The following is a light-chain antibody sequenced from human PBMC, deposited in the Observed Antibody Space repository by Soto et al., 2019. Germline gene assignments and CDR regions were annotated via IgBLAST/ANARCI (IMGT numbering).Light chain of an antibody. CDR3: QHSYRSPLT. V-gene: IGKV1-39*01. CDR2: AAS. CDR1: QSIITY. J-gene: IGKJ4*01. Sequence: DIQMTQSPSSLSASVGDRVTITCRASQSIITYLNWYQQKPGKAPKLLISAASSLQSGVPSRFSGRGSGTDFTLTISSLQPEDFATYYCQHSYRSPLTFGGGTKVEIK.